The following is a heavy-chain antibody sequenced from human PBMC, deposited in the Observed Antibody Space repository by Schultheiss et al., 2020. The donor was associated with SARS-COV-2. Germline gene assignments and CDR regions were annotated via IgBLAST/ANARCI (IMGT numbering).Heavy chain of an antibody. V-gene: IGHV3-19*01. CDR3: AKGQYYYGMDV. J-gene: IGHJ6*02. Sequence: GGSLRLSCTASGLMISSYAMNWVRQAPGKGLEWVSGVSWNGSRTHYADSVKGRFIISRDNSKNTLYLQMNSLRAEDTAVYYCAKGQYYYGMDVWGQGTTVTVSS. CDR2: VSWNGSRT. CDR1: GLMISSYA.